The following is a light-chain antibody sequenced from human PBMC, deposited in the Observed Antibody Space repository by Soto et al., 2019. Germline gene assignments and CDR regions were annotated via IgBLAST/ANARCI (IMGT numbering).Light chain of an antibody. CDR2: GNS. V-gene: IGLV1-40*01. CDR3: QSYDSSLSGYV. CDR1: SSKIGAGYD. J-gene: IGLJ1*01. Sequence: QSVLTRPPSVSGAPGHRVTISCTGSSSKIGAGYDVHWYQQPPGTAPKVLIYGNSNRPSGVPDRFSGSKSGTSASLAITGLQAEDEADYYCQSYDSSLSGYVFGTGTKVTVL.